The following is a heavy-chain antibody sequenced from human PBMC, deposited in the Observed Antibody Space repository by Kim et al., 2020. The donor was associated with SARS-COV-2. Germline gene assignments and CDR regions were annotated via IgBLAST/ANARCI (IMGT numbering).Heavy chain of an antibody. D-gene: IGHD6-13*01. J-gene: IGHJ4*02. CDR3: ASWATHSSSWYSGY. CDR2: ISSSGSTI. Sequence: GGSLRLSCAASGFTFSDYYMSWIRQAPGKGLEWVSYISSSGSTIYYADSVKGRFTISRDNAKNSLYLQMNSLRAEDTAVYYCASWATHSSSWYSGYWGQGTLVTVSS. CDR1: GFTFSDYY. V-gene: IGHV3-11*01.